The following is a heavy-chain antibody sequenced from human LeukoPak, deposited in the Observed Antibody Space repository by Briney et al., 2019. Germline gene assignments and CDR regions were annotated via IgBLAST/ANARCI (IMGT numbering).Heavy chain of an antibody. J-gene: IGHJ6*03. CDR2: INHSGST. D-gene: IGHD6-13*01. CDR3: ARGLGSSWSYYYYMDV. Sequence: PSETLSLTCAVYGGSFSGYYWSWIRQPPGKGLEWIREINHSGSTNYNPSLKSRVTISVDTSKNQFSLKLSSVTAADTAVYYCARGLGSSWSYYYYMDVWGKGTTVTVSS. V-gene: IGHV4-34*01. CDR1: GGSFSGYY.